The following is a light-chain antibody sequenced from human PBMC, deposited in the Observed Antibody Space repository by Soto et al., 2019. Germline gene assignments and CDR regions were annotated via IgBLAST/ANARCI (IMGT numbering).Light chain of an antibody. Sequence: QSVLTQPASVSGSPGQSITISCTGTSSDVGAYNYDSWYQQYPGEAPKVIIYDVSHRPAGVSNRFSGSKSGNTASLTISGPQTQDEADDYCSSYTSATTYVFGTGTKLTVL. V-gene: IGLV2-14*01. CDR2: DVS. CDR1: SSDVGAYNY. J-gene: IGLJ1*01. CDR3: SSYTSATTYV.